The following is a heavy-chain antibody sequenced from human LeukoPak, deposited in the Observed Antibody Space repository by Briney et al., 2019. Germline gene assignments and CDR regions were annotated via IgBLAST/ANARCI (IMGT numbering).Heavy chain of an antibody. CDR3: ARDLSYYDY. D-gene: IGHD2/OR15-2a*01. Sequence: ASVKDSCKASGYTFTGYYMHWVRQAPGQGLEWMGWINPNSGGTNYAQNFQGRVTMTRDTSISTAYMELSSLRSDDTALYYCARDLSYYDYWGQGTLVTVSS. J-gene: IGHJ4*02. CDR1: GYTFTGYY. CDR2: INPNSGGT. V-gene: IGHV1-2*02.